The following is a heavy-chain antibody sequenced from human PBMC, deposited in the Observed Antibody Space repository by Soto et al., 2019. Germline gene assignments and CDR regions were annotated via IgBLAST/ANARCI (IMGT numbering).Heavy chain of an antibody. J-gene: IGHJ4*02. CDR2: IVPVFGRP. CDR3: AREGSGYNF. V-gene: IGHV1-69*13. Sequence: SVKVSCKASGGSFSNFGISGVRQAPGQGLEWMGGIVPVFGRPNYAQRFRGRLTITADESTSTGYMELISLRSDDTAVYYCAREGSGYNFWGQGAQVTVSS. D-gene: IGHD5-12*01. CDR1: GGSFSNFG.